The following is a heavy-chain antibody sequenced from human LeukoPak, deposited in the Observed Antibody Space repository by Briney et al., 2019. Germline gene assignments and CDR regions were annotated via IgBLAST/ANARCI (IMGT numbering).Heavy chain of an antibody. CDR2: IYYSGST. CDR3: ARDPRGGYFDY. J-gene: IGHJ4*02. CDR1: GGSISSSSYY. V-gene: IGHV4-39*07. Sequence: PSETLSLTCTVSGGSISSSSYYWGWIRQPPGKGLEWIGSIYYSGSTYYNPSLKSRVTISVDTSKNQFSLKLSSVTAADTAVYYCARDPRGGYFDYWGQGTLVTVSS. D-gene: IGHD3-10*01.